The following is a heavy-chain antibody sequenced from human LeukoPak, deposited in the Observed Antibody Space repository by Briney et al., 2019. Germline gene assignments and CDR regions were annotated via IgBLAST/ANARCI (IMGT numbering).Heavy chain of an antibody. Sequence: SETLSLTCTVSGGSIRSGSYYWSWIRQPAGKGLEWIGRIYTSGSTNYNPSLKSRVTISVDTSKNQFSLKLSSVTAADTAVYYCAGEQWLVQGEYFQHWGQGTLVTVSS. D-gene: IGHD6-19*01. CDR1: GGSIRSGSYY. CDR2: IYTSGST. V-gene: IGHV4-61*02. CDR3: AGEQWLVQGEYFQH. J-gene: IGHJ1*01.